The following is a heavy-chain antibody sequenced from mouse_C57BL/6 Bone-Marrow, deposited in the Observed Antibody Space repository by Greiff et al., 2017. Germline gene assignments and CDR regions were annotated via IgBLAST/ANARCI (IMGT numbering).Heavy chain of an antibody. Sequence: EVQGVESGGDLVKPGGSLKLSCAASGFTFSSYGMSWVRQTPDKRLEWVATISSGGSYTYYPDSVKGRFTISRDNAKNTLYLQMSSLKSEDTAMYYCARRGFAYWGQGTLVTVSA. CDR1: GFTFSSYG. CDR3: ARRGFAY. CDR2: ISSGGSYT. V-gene: IGHV5-6*01. J-gene: IGHJ3*01.